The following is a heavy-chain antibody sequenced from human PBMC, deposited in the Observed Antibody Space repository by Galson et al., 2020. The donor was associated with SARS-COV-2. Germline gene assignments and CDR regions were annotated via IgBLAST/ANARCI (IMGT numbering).Heavy chain of an antibody. CDR3: AKDRNLWIKSTTDFDY. D-gene: IGHD2-21*01. CDR2: INPSSGGT. CDR1: GYTFTDYY. V-gene: IGHV1-2*02. Sequence: ASVKVSCKASGYTFTDYYIHWVRQAPGQGLEWMGWINPSSGGTNYAQKFQGRATMTRDTSISTAYMEVSRLRSDDTAVYYCAKDRNLWIKSTTDFDYWGQGTLVTVSS. J-gene: IGHJ4*02.